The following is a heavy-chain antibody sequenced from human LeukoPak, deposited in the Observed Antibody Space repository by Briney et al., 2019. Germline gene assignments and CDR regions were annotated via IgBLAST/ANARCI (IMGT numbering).Heavy chain of an antibody. D-gene: IGHD3-16*01. Sequence: GASVKVSCKASGYTFTSYGISWVRQAPGQGLEWMGGIIPIFGTANYAQKFQGRVTITTDESTSTAYMELSSLRSEDTAVYYCARGGDGGAFDIWGQGTMVTVSS. J-gene: IGHJ3*02. V-gene: IGHV1-69*05. CDR3: ARGGDGGAFDI. CDR1: GYTFTSYG. CDR2: IIPIFGTA.